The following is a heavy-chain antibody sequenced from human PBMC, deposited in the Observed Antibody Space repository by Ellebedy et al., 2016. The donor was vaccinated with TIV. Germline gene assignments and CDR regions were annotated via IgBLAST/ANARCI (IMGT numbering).Heavy chain of an antibody. J-gene: IGHJ4*02. V-gene: IGHV1-2*02. CDR1: GYTFTGYY. CDR3: VRDLTNYGSSSY. CDR2: INPNSGDT. D-gene: IGHD3-22*01. Sequence: AASVKVSCKASGYTFTGYYIHWVRPAPGQGLEWVAWINPNSGDTAYAQNLQGRVTVTGDTSISTAYMELSRLISDDTAVYYCVRDLTNYGSSSYWGQGTRVTVSS.